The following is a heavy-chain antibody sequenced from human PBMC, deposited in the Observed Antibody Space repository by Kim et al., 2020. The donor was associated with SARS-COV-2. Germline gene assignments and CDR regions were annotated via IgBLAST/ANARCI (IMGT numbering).Heavy chain of an antibody. CDR3: AGFERGDIFTTRDDY. CDR2: MSYSGTT. J-gene: IGHJ4*01. Sequence: SETLSLTCTVSGGSISNRNYYWGWIRQSPGKGLEWLGSMSYSGTTYYNPSLKSRVSIYVDTSKNQFSLKLTSVTAADTAMYNCAGFERGDIFTTRDDYWGQGTLVTVSS. V-gene: IGHV4-39*01. CDR1: GGSISNRNYY. D-gene: IGHD3-9*01.